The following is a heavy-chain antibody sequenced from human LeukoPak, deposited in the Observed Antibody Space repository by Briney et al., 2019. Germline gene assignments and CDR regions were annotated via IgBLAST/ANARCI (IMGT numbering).Heavy chain of an antibody. J-gene: IGHJ5*02. V-gene: IGHV4-34*01. D-gene: IGHD4-17*01. CDR1: GGSISSYY. CDR3: ARVATVTTHWFDP. Sequence: SETLSLTCTVSGGSISSYYWSWIRQPPGKGLEWIGEINHSGSTNYNPSLKSRVTISVDTSKNQFSLKLSSVTAADTAVYYCARVATVTTHWFDPWGQGTLVTVSS. CDR2: INHSGST.